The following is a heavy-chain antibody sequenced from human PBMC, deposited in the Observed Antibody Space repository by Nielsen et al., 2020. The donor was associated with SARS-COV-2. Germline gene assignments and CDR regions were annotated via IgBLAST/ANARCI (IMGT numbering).Heavy chain of an antibody. CDR1: GGTFSSYA. CDR3: ATGSSMVRDNWFDP. CDR2: IIPIFGTA. D-gene: IGHD3-10*01. V-gene: IGHV1-69*13. J-gene: IGHJ5*02. Sequence: SVKVSCKASGGTFSSYAISWVRQAPGQGLEWMGGIIPIFGTANYAQKFQGRVTITADESTSTAYMELSSLRSEDTAVYYCATGSSMVRDNWFDPWGQGTLVTVSS.